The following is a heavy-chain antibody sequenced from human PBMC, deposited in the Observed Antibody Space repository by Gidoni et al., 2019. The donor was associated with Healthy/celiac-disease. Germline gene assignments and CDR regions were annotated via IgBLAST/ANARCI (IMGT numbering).Heavy chain of an antibody. J-gene: IGHJ6*02. CDR1: GFTFSSYA. CDR3: AKRGGLMVRGVLYYYYGMDV. D-gene: IGHD3-10*01. CDR2: ISGSGGST. Sequence: EVQLLASGGGLVQPGGSLRLSCAASGFTFSSYAMSWVRQAPGKGLEWVASISGSGGSTYYEDSVKGRFTISRDNSKNTLYLQMNSLRAEDTAVYYCAKRGGLMVRGVLYYYYGMDVWGQGTTVTVSS. V-gene: IGHV3-23*01.